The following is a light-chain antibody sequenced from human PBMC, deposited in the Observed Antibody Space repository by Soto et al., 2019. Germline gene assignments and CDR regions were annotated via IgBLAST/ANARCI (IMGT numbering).Light chain of an antibody. Sequence: QSALTQPPSASGSPGQSVTISCTGTSSDVGGYTYVSWYQQHPGKAPKVIIYEVSKRPSGVPDRFSGSKSGSTASLTVSGLQADDEADYYCSSYAVTNIFVFGTGTKVTVL. CDR3: SSYAVTNIFV. J-gene: IGLJ1*01. CDR1: SSDVGGYTY. V-gene: IGLV2-8*01. CDR2: EVS.